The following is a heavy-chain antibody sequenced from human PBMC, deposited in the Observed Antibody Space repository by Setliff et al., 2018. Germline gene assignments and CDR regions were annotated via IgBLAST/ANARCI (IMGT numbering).Heavy chain of an antibody. Sequence: KTSETLSLTCSVSGGSISNSDFYWDWLRQPPGRGLEWIGRVYYSGGTYYNPSLKSRVAISVDTSKNQFSLKLSSVTAADTSVYYCARHRPTLPFDDWGQGALVTVSS. CDR2: VYYSGGT. CDR3: ARHRPTLPFDD. J-gene: IGHJ4*02. CDR1: GGSISNSDFY. V-gene: IGHV4-39*01. D-gene: IGHD2-15*01.